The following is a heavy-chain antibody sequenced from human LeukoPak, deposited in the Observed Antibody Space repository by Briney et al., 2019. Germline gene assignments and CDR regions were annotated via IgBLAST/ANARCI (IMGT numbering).Heavy chain of an antibody. CDR1: GFTFSSYA. CDR2: ISGSGGST. CDR3: ANGPLTAVVTPNPNYFDY. D-gene: IGHD4-23*01. J-gene: IGHJ4*02. V-gene: IGHV3-23*01. Sequence: HPGGSLRLSCAASGFTFSSYAMSWVRQAPGKGLEWVSAISGSGGSTYYADSVKGRFTISRDNSKNTLYLQMNSLRAEDTAVYYCANGPLTAVVTPNPNYFDYWGQGTLVTVSS.